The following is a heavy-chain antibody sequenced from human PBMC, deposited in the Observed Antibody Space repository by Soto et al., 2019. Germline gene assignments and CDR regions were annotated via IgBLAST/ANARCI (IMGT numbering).Heavy chain of an antibody. CDR2: ISPSGGST. CDR3: ARADIVATIRFDY. CDR1: GYTFTRYG. V-gene: IGHV1-46*03. J-gene: IGHJ4*02. Sequence: VKVSCKASGYTFTRYGISWVRQAPGQGLEWMGIISPSGGSTSYAQKFQGRVTMTRDTSTSTVYMELSSLRSEDTAVYYCARADIVATIRFDYWGQGTLVTVSS. D-gene: IGHD5-12*01.